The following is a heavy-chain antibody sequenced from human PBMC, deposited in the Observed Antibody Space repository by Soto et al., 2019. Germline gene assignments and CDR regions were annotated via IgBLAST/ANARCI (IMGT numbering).Heavy chain of an antibody. V-gene: IGHV1-2*04. D-gene: IGHD6-19*01. CDR1: GYTFTGYY. CDR3: ARLYSSGWFYSFDY. CDR2: INPNSGGT. J-gene: IGHJ4*02. Sequence: ASVKVSCKASGYTFTGYYMHWVRQAPGQGLEWMGWINPNSGGTNYAQKFQGWVTMTRDTSISTAYMELSRLRSDDTAVYYCARLYSSGWFYSFDYSGPGTLVTVSS.